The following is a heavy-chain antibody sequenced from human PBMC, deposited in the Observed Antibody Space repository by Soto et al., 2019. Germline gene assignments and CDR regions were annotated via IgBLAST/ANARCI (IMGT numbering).Heavy chain of an antibody. V-gene: IGHV1-46*03. Sequence: ASVKVSCKAPGYTFTSYYMHWVRQAPGQGLEWMGIINPSGGSTSYAQKFQGRVTMTRDTSTSTVYMELSSLRSEDTAVYYCARESLRGGTREYYFDYWGQGTLVTVSS. CDR1: GYTFTSYY. J-gene: IGHJ4*02. CDR3: ARESLRGGTREYYFDY. CDR2: INPSGGST. D-gene: IGHD3-10*01.